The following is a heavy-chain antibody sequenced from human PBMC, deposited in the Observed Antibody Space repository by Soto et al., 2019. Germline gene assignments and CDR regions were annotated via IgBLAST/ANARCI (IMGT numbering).Heavy chain of an antibody. CDR2: INHSGST. CDR1: GGSFSGYY. V-gene: IGHV4-34*01. D-gene: IGHD6-6*01. Sequence: TLSLTCAVYGGSFSGYYWSWIRQPPGKGLEWIGEINHSGSTNYNPSLKSRVTISVDTSKNQFSLKLSSVTAADTAVYYCARERSSSSISYGMDVWGQGTTVTVSS. CDR3: ARERSSSSISYGMDV. J-gene: IGHJ6*02.